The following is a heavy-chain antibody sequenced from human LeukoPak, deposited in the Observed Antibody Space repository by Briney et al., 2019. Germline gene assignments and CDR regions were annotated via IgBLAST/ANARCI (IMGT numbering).Heavy chain of an antibody. Sequence: GGSLRPSCAASGFTFSSYAMNWVRQAPGKGLEWVSYISSSSSTIYYADSVKGRFTISRDNAKNSLYLQMNSLRAEDTAVYYCARGGGYCSGGSCYLHDYWGQGTLVTVSS. D-gene: IGHD2-15*01. CDR1: GFTFSSYA. V-gene: IGHV3-48*01. J-gene: IGHJ4*02. CDR2: ISSSSSTI. CDR3: ARGGGYCSGGSCYLHDY.